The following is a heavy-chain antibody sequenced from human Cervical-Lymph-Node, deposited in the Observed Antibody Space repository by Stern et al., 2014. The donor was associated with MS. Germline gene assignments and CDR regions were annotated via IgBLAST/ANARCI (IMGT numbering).Heavy chain of an antibody. CDR1: GYTFRGYY. J-gene: IGHJ6*02. V-gene: IGHV1-2*06. D-gene: IGHD3-22*01. CDR2: INPNSGGT. Sequence: VQLVESGAEVRKPGASVKVSCKASGYTFRGYYIHWVRQAPGQGLEWMGRINPNSGGTNYAQKFQGRVTVSRDTSISTIYMEIRSLRPDDTAVYFCARDAGHYDKGDSRGEATNYHFYAMDVWGQGTPVTVSS. CDR3: ARDAGHYDKGDSRGEATNYHFYAMDV.